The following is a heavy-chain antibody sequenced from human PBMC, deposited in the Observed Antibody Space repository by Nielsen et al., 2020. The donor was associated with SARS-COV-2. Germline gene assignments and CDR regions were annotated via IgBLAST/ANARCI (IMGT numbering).Heavy chain of an antibody. Sequence: GGSLRLSCAASGFTVGGNSMSWVRQAPGKGLEWVANIKEDGSEKNYVDSVKGRFTISRDNAKNSLYLQMNSLRIEDTALYYCASHGTFDHWGQGALVTVSS. CDR2: IKEDGSEK. CDR1: GFTVGGNS. J-gene: IGHJ4*02. CDR3: ASHGTFDH. D-gene: IGHD1-1*01. V-gene: IGHV3-7*01.